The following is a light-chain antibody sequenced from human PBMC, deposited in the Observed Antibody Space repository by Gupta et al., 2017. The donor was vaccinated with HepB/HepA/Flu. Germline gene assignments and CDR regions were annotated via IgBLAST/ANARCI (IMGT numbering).Light chain of an antibody. J-gene: IGLJ3*02. CDR3: GAWDSSLSAV. CDR2: DNN. CDR1: SSNIENNY. Sequence: QSVLTHPPSVSAAPGQKVTIPCSGSSSNIENNYVSWYQQRPGTAPKLLIYDNNTRPAGIPDRFSGSKSCTSATLGITGLQTGDEADYYCGAWDSSLSAVFGGGTKLTVL. V-gene: IGLV1-51*01.